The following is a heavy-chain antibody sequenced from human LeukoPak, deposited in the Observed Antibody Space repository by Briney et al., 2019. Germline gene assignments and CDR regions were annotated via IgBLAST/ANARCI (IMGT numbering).Heavy chain of an antibody. CDR1: GGSISSSSYY. D-gene: IGHD5-12*01. J-gene: IGHJ5*02. CDR2: IYYSGTT. V-gene: IGHV4-39*01. Sequence: PETLSLTCRVSGGSISSSSYYWGWIRRPPGKGLEWIASIYYSGTTHYNPALRSRVTMSVDTSKNQFSLKLSAVTAADTAVYYCARQFHGSGYVDDLWGQGTLVTVSS. CDR3: ARQFHGSGYVDDL.